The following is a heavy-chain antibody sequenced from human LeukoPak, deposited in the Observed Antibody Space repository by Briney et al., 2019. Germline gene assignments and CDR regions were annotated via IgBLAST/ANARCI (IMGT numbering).Heavy chain of an antibody. J-gene: IGHJ5*02. Sequence: PGRSLRLFCAASGFTFSRFGMHWVRQAPGKGLEWVVVIWYDASNKYYADSVKGRFTISRDNSKNTLYLQMNSLRDDDTAVYYCVRGVGVSRFNYLDPWGQGTLVTVSS. CDR2: IWYDASNK. D-gene: IGHD1-7*01. CDR3: VRGVGVSRFNYLDP. CDR1: GFTFSRFG. V-gene: IGHV3-33*01.